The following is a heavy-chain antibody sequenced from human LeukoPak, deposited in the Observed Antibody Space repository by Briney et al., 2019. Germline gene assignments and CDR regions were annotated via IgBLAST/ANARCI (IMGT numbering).Heavy chain of an antibody. V-gene: IGHV1-2*02. CDR3: ARDLAYGDPPSGFDP. J-gene: IGHJ5*02. CDR2: INPNGGGT. CDR1: GYNFIDYY. Sequence: ASVKHSCKTSGYNFIDYYVYWVRQAPGQRLEWMGWINPNGGGTNYAQKFQGRVTMTRDTSITTAYMELSSLRSDDTAVYFCARDLAYGDPPSGFDPWGQGTLVTVSS. D-gene: IGHD4-17*01.